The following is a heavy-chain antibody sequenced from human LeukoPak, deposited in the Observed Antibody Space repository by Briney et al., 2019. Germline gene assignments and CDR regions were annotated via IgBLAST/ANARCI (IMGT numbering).Heavy chain of an antibody. CDR1: GYTFTSYG. CDR2: INPSGGST. CDR3: ARTLIDVGTDY. D-gene: IGHD2/OR15-2a*01. Sequence: ASVKVSCKASGYTFTSYGISWVRQAPGQGLEWMGIINPSGGSTSFAQKFQGRVTMPRDTSTSTVYMELSSLRSEDTAVYYCARTLIDVGTDYWGQGTLVTVSS. J-gene: IGHJ4*02. V-gene: IGHV1-46*01.